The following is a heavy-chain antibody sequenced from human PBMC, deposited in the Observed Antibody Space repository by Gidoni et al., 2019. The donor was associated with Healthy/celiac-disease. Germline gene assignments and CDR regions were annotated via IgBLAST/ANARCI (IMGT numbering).Heavy chain of an antibody. CDR2: SSSSSSYI. V-gene: IGHV3-21*01. CDR1: GFTFSSYS. J-gene: IGHJ6*02. Sequence: LQPLESGGGLVKPGGSPSLSCAPSGFTFSSYSMNWVRQAPGKGLEWVSSSSSSSSYIYYADSVKGRFNISSDNAKNSLYLKMNSLRAEDTAVYYCARESKIYGMDVWGQGTTVTVSS. CDR3: ARESKIYGMDV.